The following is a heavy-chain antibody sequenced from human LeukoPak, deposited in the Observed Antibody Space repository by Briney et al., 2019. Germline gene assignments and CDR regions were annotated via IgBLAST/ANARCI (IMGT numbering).Heavy chain of an antibody. J-gene: IGHJ4*02. CDR3: AKVYAGIVFDH. CDR1: GFTFSSFA. V-gene: IGHV3-64D*09. CDR2: VSSSGGRT. Sequence: GGSLRLSCSASGFTFSSFAMHWIRQAPGKGLEYVSGVSSSGGRTYYTDSLKGRFTVSRDNSKNTMYLHMNSLRVDDTAVYYCAKVYAGIVFDHWGQETPVTVSS. D-gene: IGHD4-23*01.